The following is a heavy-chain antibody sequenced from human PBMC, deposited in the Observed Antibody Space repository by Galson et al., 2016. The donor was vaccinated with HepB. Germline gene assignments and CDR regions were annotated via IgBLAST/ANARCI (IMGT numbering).Heavy chain of an antibody. J-gene: IGHJ6*02. CDR3: ARDQGTAMVSSYYYYGMDV. V-gene: IGHV3-33*01. CDR2: IWYDGSNK. D-gene: IGHD5-18*01. Sequence: SLRLSCAASGFTFSSYGMHWVRQAPGKGLEWVAVIWYDGSNKYYADSVKGRFTISRDNSKNMLYLQMNSLRAEDTAVYYCARDQGTAMVSSYYYYGMDVWGQGTTVTVSS. CDR1: GFTFSSYG.